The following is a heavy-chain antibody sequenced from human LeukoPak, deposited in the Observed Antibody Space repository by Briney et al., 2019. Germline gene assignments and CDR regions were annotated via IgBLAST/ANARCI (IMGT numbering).Heavy chain of an antibody. CDR3: ARDLVTIFGVVIFDAFDI. D-gene: IGHD3-3*01. CDR1: GFTFSSYW. Sequence: GGSLRLSCAASGFTFSSYWMSWVRQAPGKGLEWVPNIKQDGSEKYYVDSVKGRFTISRDNAKNSLYLQMNSLRAEDTAVYYRARDLVTIFGVVIFDAFDIWGQGTMVTVSS. V-gene: IGHV3-7*01. J-gene: IGHJ3*02. CDR2: IKQDGSEK.